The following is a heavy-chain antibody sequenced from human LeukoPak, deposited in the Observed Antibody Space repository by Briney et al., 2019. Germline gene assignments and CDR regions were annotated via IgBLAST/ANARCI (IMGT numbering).Heavy chain of an antibody. CDR3: ARDRNDILTAYGPVDY. CDR2: ISGSGGST. D-gene: IGHD3-9*01. Sequence: GGSLRLSCAASGFTFSTYAMSWVRQAPGKGLEWVSAISGSGGSTYYADSVKGRFTISRDNSKNTLYLQMNSLRAEDTAVYYCARDRNDILTAYGPVDYWGQGTLVTVSS. V-gene: IGHV3-23*01. J-gene: IGHJ4*02. CDR1: GFTFSTYA.